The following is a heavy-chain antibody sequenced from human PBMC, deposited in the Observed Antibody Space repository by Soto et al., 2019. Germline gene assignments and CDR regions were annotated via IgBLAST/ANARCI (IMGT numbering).Heavy chain of an antibody. CDR1: GFTFSSFW. CDR2: MKQDGSEK. V-gene: IGHV3-7*01. J-gene: IGHJ4*02. D-gene: IGHD3-10*01. Sequence: GGSLRLSCAASGFTFSSFWMSWVRQAPGKGLEWVANMKQDGSEKYYVDSVKGRFTTSRDNAKNSLYLQMDSLRAEDTALYYCARRAMVRGIPFYYIDSWGQGTLVTVSS. CDR3: ARRAMVRGIPFYYIDS.